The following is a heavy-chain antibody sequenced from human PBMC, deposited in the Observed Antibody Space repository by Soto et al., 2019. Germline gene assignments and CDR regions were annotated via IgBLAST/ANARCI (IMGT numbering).Heavy chain of an antibody. CDR3: ARVAYSSSWYGPNFDY. J-gene: IGHJ4*02. Sequence: PGGSLRLSCAASGFTFSSYWMSWVRQAPGKGLEWVANIKQDGSEKYYVDSVKGRFTISRDNAENSLYLQMNSLRAEDTAVYYCARVAYSSSWYGPNFDYWGQGTLVTVSS. CDR1: GFTFSSYW. CDR2: IKQDGSEK. V-gene: IGHV3-7*01. D-gene: IGHD6-13*01.